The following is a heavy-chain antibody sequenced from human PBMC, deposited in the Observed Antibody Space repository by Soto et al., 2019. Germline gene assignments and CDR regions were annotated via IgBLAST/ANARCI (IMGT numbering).Heavy chain of an antibody. CDR1: GYRFYSYW. J-gene: IGHJ4*02. Sequence: PEASLNISCMGSGYRFYSYWIAWVRQVPGRGLELMGIIYPDDSDTRYSPSFEGQVTISADKSVNTAYLEWSNLKASDSAIYYCARHRRSGGSYLMGLDYWGQGARVTVSS. D-gene: IGHD6-19*01. V-gene: IGHV5-51*01. CDR3: ARHRRSGGSYLMGLDY. CDR2: IYPDDSDT.